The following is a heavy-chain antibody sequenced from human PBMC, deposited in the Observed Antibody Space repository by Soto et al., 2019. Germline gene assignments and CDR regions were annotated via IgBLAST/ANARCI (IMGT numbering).Heavy chain of an antibody. J-gene: IGHJ4*02. CDR1: GYTFTDYY. V-gene: IGHV1-2*02. D-gene: IGHD6-19*01. Sequence: ASVKVSCKASGYTFTDYYMHWVRQAPGQGLEWMGWINPTSGGTSYAQNFQGRVTMTRDTSISTAYMELSRLSSDDTAVYYCSGASAVAGGSSNSLPNDCWGQGTLVPV. CDR3: SGASAVAGGSSNSLPNDC. CDR2: INPTSGGT.